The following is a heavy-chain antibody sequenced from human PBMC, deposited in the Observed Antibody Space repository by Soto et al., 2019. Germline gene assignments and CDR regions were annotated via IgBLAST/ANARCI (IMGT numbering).Heavy chain of an antibody. CDR3: AKDKSNSNPLYYFDF. Sequence: EVQLLESGGGLVQPGESLRLSCAASGFTFSIYAMTWVRQSPGKGLEWVSSMSRTGDNTYYADSVKGRFTISRDNSKNTPDLQMNSLRADDTAIYYCAKDKSNSNPLYYFDFWGPGTLVTVSS. J-gene: IGHJ4*02. V-gene: IGHV3-23*01. CDR2: MSRTGDNT. D-gene: IGHD3-22*01. CDR1: GFTFSIYA.